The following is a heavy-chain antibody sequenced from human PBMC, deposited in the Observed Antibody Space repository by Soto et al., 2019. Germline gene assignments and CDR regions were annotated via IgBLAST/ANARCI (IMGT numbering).Heavy chain of an antibody. V-gene: IGHV4-59*01. J-gene: IGHJ4*02. CDR2: IYYSGST. Sequence: SETLSLTCTVSGGSISSYYWSWIRQPPGKGLEWIGYIYYSGSTNYNPSLKSRVTISVDTSKNQFSLKLSSVTAADTAVYYCARGGGYDFWSGYLDYWGQGTLVTVSS. CDR1: GGSISSYY. D-gene: IGHD3-3*01. CDR3: ARGGGYDFWSGYLDY.